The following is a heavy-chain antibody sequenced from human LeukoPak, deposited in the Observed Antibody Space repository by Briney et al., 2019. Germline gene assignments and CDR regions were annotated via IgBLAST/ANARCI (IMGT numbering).Heavy chain of an antibody. V-gene: IGHV3-72*01. D-gene: IGHD6-19*01. CDR2: SRNKAKSYTT. CDR1: GFTFSDHF. Sequence: AGGSLRLSCAVSGFTFSDHFLDWVRQAPGKGPEWVGRSRNKAKSYTTEYAASVKGRFTISRDDSKSSLYLQMNSLETEDTAVYYCVRVGSVSGSDYLDYWGQGTLVTVSS. CDR3: VRVGSVSGSDYLDY. J-gene: IGHJ4*02.